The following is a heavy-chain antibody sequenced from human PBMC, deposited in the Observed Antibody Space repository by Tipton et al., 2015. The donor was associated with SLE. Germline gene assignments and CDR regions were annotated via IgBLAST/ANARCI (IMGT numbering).Heavy chain of an antibody. CDR3: ARRGVGATYWYFDL. V-gene: IGHV4-39*01. J-gene: IGHJ2*01. CDR1: GGSIISSSHY. CDR2: IYYSGSP. D-gene: IGHD1-26*01. Sequence: TLSLTCTVSGGSIISSSHYWGWIRQPPGKGLEYIGSIYYSGSPYYNPSLKSRVTISLDTSKNQFSLKLSSVTAADPAVYYCARRGVGATYWYFDLWGRGTLVTVSS.